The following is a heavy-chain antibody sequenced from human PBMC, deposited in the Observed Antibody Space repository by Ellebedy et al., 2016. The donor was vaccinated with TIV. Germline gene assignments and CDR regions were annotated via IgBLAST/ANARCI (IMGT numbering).Heavy chain of an antibody. CDR1: GFTFNTYA. J-gene: IGHJ4*02. CDR3: ARIHGDRDDY. D-gene: IGHD7-27*01. CDR2: ISFDGSDK. V-gene: IGHV3-30-3*01. Sequence: PGGSLRFSCAASGFTFNTYAMHWVRQAPGKGLEWVAVISFDGSDKYYTDSVKGRFTISRDNSKNTLYLQMNSMRAEDTAVYHCARIHGDRDDYWGQGTLVTVSS.